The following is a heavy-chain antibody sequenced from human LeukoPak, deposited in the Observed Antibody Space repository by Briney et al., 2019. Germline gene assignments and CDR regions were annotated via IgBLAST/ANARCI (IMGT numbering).Heavy chain of an antibody. CDR1: GFTFNYFW. Sequence: GGSLRLSCAASGFTFNYFWMNWVRQVPGKGLEWVGRIRSRTDGGTTDYAAPVKGRFTISRDDSKKTLYLQMNSLRAEDTAVYYCARVEYTAMVLPDYWGQGTLVTVSS. J-gene: IGHJ4*02. CDR3: ARVEYTAMVLPDY. CDR2: IRSRTDGGTT. D-gene: IGHD5-18*01. V-gene: IGHV3-15*07.